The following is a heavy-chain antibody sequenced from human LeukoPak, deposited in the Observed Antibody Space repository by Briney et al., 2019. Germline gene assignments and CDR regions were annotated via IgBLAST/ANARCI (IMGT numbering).Heavy chain of an antibody. Sequence: KSSETLSLTCAVYGGSFSGYYWSWIRQPPGKGPEWIGEINHSGSTNYNPSLKSRVTISVDTSKNQFSLKLSSVTAADTAVYYCARRRLGMGWFDPWGQGTLVTVSS. J-gene: IGHJ5*02. V-gene: IGHV4-34*01. D-gene: IGHD1-14*01. CDR2: INHSGST. CDR1: GGSFSGYY. CDR3: ARRRLGMGWFDP.